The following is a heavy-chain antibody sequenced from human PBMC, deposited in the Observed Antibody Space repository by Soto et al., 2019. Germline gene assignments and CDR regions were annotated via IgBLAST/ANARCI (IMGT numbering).Heavy chain of an antibody. V-gene: IGHV3-15*01. CDR3: TTDYRYDILNAWYFDL. CDR2: IKSKTDGGTT. D-gene: IGHD3-9*01. Sequence: EVQLVESGGGLVKPGGSLRLSCAASGFTFSNAWMSWVRQAPGKGLEWVGRIKSKTDGGTTDYAAPVKGRFTISRDDSKNTLYLQMNSLKTEDTAVYYCTTDYRYDILNAWYFDLWGRGTLVTVSS. CDR1: GFTFSNAW. J-gene: IGHJ2*01.